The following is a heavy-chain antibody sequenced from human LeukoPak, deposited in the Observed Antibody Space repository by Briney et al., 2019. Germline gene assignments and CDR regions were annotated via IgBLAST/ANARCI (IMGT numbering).Heavy chain of an antibody. Sequence: PSQTLSLTCAVSGGSISSGDYSGSWIRQPPGSGLEWIGYIWHSGHTNYNPSLRSRVTISLARSNNQFSLRLSSVTAADTAVYYCARARESMATAGSYFDYWGQGTLVTVSS. D-gene: IGHD6-13*01. CDR1: GGSISSGDYS. V-gene: IGHV4-30-2*01. J-gene: IGHJ4*02. CDR3: ARARESMATAGSYFDY. CDR2: IWHSGHT.